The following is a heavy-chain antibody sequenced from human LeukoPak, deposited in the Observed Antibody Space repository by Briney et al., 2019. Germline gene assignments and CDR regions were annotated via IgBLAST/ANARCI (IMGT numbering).Heavy chain of an antibody. Sequence: GGSLRLSCSASGFTFSSYAMHWVRQAPGKGLEWVAVIWHDGSNKYYADSVKGRFTISRDNSKNTLYLQMNSLRAEDTAVYYCARASGSYRYYFDYWGQGTLVTVSS. CDR2: IWHDGSNK. J-gene: IGHJ4*02. CDR1: GFTFSSYA. D-gene: IGHD1-26*01. V-gene: IGHV3-33*08. CDR3: ARASGSYRYYFDY.